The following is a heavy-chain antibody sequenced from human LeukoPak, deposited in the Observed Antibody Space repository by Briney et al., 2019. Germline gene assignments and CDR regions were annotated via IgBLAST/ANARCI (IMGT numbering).Heavy chain of an antibody. J-gene: IGHJ6*03. CDR3: ARDSGHIGSGSYRYYYYYMDV. D-gene: IGHD3-10*01. CDR1: GFTVSSNY. Sequence: GGSLRLSCAASGFTVSSNYMSWVRQAPGKGLEWGSVIYSGGSTYYADSVKGRFTISRDNTKNTRYLQINSMRAEDTAVYYCARDSGHIGSGSYRYYYYYMDVWGKGTTVTVSS. V-gene: IGHV3-53*01. CDR2: IYSGGST.